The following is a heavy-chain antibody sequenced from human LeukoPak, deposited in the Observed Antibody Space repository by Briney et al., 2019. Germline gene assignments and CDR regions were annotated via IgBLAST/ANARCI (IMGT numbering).Heavy chain of an antibody. D-gene: IGHD3-10*01. CDR3: ARKKITMVRGAPLFDY. CDR1: GFTFSSYW. V-gene: IGHV3-74*01. J-gene: IGHJ4*02. CDR2: INSDGSST. Sequence: GGSLRLSCAASGFTFSSYWMHWVRQAPGKGLVWVSRINSDGSSTSYADFVKGRFTIPRDNAKNTLYLQMNSLRAEDTAVYYCARKKITMVRGAPLFDYWGQGTLVTVSS.